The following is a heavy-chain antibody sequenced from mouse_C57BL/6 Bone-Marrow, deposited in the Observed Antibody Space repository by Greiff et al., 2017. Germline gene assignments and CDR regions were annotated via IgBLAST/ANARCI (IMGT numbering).Heavy chain of an antibody. CDR1: GYTFTSYW. V-gene: IGHV1-59*01. Sequence: QVQLQQSGAELVRPGTSVKLSCKASGYTFTSYWMHWVKQRPGQGLEWIGVIDPSDSYTNYTQKFKGKATMTVDTSSSTAYMQLSILTSEDSAVYYCASSSYYYGSSKGYFDVWGTGTTVTVSS. J-gene: IGHJ1*03. CDR3: ASSSYYYGSSKGYFDV. CDR2: IDPSDSYT. D-gene: IGHD1-1*01.